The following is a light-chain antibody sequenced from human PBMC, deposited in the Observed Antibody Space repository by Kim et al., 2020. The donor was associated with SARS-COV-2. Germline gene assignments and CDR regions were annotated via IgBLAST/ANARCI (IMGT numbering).Light chain of an antibody. V-gene: IGKV3-15*01. CDR1: QSVSNN. CDR3: QQYSNSWT. J-gene: IGKJ1*01. Sequence: SVSPGERATLFCRARQSVSNNLAWYQQKPGQAPRLLIYGASTRATGIPARFSGSGYGTEFTLTISSLQSEDFAVYCCQQYSNSWTFGQGTKVDIK. CDR2: GAS.